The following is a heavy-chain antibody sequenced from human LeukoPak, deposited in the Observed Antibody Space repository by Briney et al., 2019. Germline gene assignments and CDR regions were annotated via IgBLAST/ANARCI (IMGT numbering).Heavy chain of an antibody. J-gene: IGHJ3*02. V-gene: IGHV4-59*01. CDR2: IYYSGST. CDR3: ARVDGVVSAFDI. CDR1: GGSISSYY. Sequence: PSETLSLTCTVSGGSISSYYWSWIRQPPGKGLEWIGYIYYSGSTNYNPSLKSRVTISVDTSKNQFSLKLSSVTAADTAVYYCARVDGVVSAFDIWGQGTMVTVSS. D-gene: IGHD2-15*01.